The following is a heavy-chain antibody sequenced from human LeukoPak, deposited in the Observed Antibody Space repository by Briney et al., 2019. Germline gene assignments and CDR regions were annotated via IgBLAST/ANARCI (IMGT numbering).Heavy chain of an antibody. J-gene: IGHJ3*02. Sequence: GGSLRLSCAASGFTFSNYAMGWVRQAPGKGLEWVSAIGGSGDRTHYADSVKDRFTISRDNSQSTSYLQINRLRVEDTAVYYCARVRNDNYDTNGIDRPLDIWGQGTKVTVSS. D-gene: IGHD3-16*01. V-gene: IGHV3-23*01. CDR1: GFTFSNYA. CDR3: ARVRNDNYDTNGIDRPLDI. CDR2: IGGSGDRT.